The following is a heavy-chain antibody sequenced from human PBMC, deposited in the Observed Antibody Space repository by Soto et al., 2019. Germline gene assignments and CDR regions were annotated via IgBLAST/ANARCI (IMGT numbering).Heavy chain of an antibody. CDR1: GYTFTGYY. J-gene: IGHJ6*02. V-gene: IGHV1-2*02. CDR2: INPNSGGT. D-gene: IGHD6-13*01. Sequence: ASVKVSCKASGYTFTGYYTHWVRQAPGQGLEWMGWINPNSGGTNYAQKLQGRVTMTRDTSISTAYMELSRLRSDDTAVYYCARVSSSWYQYGMDVWGQGTTVTVSS. CDR3: ARVSSSWYQYGMDV.